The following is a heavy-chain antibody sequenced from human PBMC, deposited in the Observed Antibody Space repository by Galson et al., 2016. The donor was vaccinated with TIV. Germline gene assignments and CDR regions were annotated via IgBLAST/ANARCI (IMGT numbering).Heavy chain of an antibody. CDR1: GFTFDDYD. J-gene: IGHJ2*01. Sequence: SLRLSCAASGFTFDDYDMNWVRQAPGKGLEWVANIKQDGSEKYCVDSVKGRFTISRDNAKSSLFLQMSSLRAEDTAVYYCARRYFDLWGRGTLVTVSS. CDR2: IKQDGSEK. V-gene: IGHV3-7*01. CDR3: ARRYFDL.